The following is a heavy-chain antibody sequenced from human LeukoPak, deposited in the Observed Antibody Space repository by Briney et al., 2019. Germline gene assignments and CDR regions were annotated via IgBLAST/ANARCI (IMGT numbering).Heavy chain of an antibody. Sequence: PGGSLRLSCAASGFTFSDAWMSWVRQAPGKGLEWVGRIKSKTNGGPTDYATPVKGRFTISRDDSKNTLYLQMNSLKTEDTAVYYCTTDYAAIPDSGIYLRLGCWGQGSLVTVSS. CDR2: IKSKTNGGPT. J-gene: IGHJ4*02. CDR3: TTDYAAIPDSGIYLRLGC. V-gene: IGHV3-15*01. D-gene: IGHD1-26*01. CDR1: GFTFSDAW.